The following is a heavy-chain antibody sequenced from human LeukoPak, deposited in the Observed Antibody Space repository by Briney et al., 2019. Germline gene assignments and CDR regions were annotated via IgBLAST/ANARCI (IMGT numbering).Heavy chain of an antibody. CDR3: ARVMSDDLDY. D-gene: IGHD3-16*01. CDR1: GFTFSDYY. V-gene: IGHV3-11*01. J-gene: IGHJ4*02. CDR2: ISYSGSAI. Sequence: GGSLRLSCAASGFTFSDYYMSWIRQAPGKGLEWLSYISYSGSAIYYTDSVMGRFTISRDNAQNSLYLEMNSLRAEDTAVYYCARVMSDDLDYWGQGTLVTVSS.